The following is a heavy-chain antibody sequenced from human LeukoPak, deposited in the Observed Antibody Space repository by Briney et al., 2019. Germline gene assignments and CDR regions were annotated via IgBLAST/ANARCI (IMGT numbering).Heavy chain of an antibody. D-gene: IGHD3-10*01. CDR2: ISTHSTCT. CDR3: ATYYYASGSSD. J-gene: IGHJ4*02. V-gene: IGHV3-11*03. CDR1: GFIFSDYS. Sequence: PGGSLRLSCAASGFIFSDYSMSWIRQAPGKGLEWVSYISTHSTCTHYADSVRGRFTISRDNAKNSLYLQMNSLRAEDTAVYYCATYYYASGSSDWGQGTLVTVSS.